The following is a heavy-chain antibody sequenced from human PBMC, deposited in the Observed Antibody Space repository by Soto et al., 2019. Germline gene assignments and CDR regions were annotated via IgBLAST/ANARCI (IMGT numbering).Heavy chain of an antibody. CDR3: ARDSTYYDILTGYHGLDY. D-gene: IGHD3-9*01. J-gene: IGHJ4*02. CDR2: IIPILGIA. CDR1: GGTFSSYT. V-gene: IGHV1-69*08. Sequence: QVQLVQSGAEVKKPGSSVKVSCKASGGTFSSYTISWVRQAPGQGLEWMGRIIPILGIANYAQKFQGRVTITADKSTSTAYMELSSLRSEDTAVYYCARDSTYYDILTGYHGLDYWGQGTLVTVSS.